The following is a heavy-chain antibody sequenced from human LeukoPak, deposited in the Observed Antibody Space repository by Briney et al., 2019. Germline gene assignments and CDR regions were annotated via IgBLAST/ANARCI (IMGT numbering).Heavy chain of an antibody. CDR1: GFSFSSFG. CDR2: IWYDGDNK. CDR3: ARDSLAYSSSWYYIDY. V-gene: IGHV3-33*01. D-gene: IGHD6-13*01. Sequence: GGSLGLSCAASGFSFSSFGVHWVRQAPGKGLEWVALIWYDGDNKYYADSVKGRFTISRDNSKNTLYLQMDSLRAEDTAVYYCARDSLAYSSSWYYIDYWGQGTLVTVSS. J-gene: IGHJ4*02.